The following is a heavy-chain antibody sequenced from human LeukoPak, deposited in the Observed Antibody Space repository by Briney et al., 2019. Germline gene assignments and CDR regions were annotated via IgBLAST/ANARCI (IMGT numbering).Heavy chain of an antibody. CDR2: INPNSGDT. CDR1: GYTFTGYY. V-gene: IGHV1-2*06. Sequence: ASVKVFCKASGYTFTGYYMHWVRQAPGQGLEWMGRINPNSGDTNYAQKFQGRVTMTRDTSISTAYMELSRLRSDDTAVYYCARGLRYFDWLPTLDYWGQGTLVTVSS. J-gene: IGHJ4*02. CDR3: ARGLRYFDWLPTLDY. D-gene: IGHD3-9*01.